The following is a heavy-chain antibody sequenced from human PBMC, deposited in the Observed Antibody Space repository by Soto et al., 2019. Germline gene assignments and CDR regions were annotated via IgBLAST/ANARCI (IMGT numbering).Heavy chain of an antibody. CDR3: ARGQSAVDVFFPTPFPFGP. D-gene: IGHD1-1*01. CDR2: VSHHGTS. J-gene: IGHJ5*02. V-gene: IGHV4-34*01. Sequence: SETLSLTCVVYDGSLTEYHWSWVRQTPGKGLEGIGEVSHHGTSNYNPSLGSRVIMSFDTSKDQFSLTLQSVTAADTGIYYCARGQSAVDVFFPTPFPFGPWGPGTPVTVSS. CDR1: DGSLTEYH.